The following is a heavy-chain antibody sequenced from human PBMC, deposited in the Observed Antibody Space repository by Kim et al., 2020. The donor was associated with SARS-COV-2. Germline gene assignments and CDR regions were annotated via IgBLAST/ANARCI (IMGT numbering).Heavy chain of an antibody. Sequence: GESLKISCKGSRYSFTSYWIGWVRQMPGKGLEWMGIIYPGDSDTRYSPSFQGQVTISADKSISTAYLQWSSLKASDTAMYYCARESHGYSSGWYTFNGMDVWGQGTTVTVSS. CDR1: RYSFTSYW. D-gene: IGHD6-19*01. CDR3: ARESHGYSSGWYTFNGMDV. J-gene: IGHJ6*02. V-gene: IGHV5-51*01. CDR2: IYPGDSDT.